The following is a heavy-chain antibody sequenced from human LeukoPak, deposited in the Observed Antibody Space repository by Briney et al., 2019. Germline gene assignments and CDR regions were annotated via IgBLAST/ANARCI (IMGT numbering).Heavy chain of an antibody. CDR1: GFTFSSYS. CDR2: ISSSSSTI. J-gene: IGHJ4*02. Sequence: GGSLRLSCAASGFTFSSYSMNWVRQAPGKGLEWVSYISSSSSTIYYLDSVKGRFTISRDNAKNSLYLQMNSLRVEDTAVYYCATIEAVRFHYWGQGTLVTVSS. CDR3: ATIEAVRFHY. V-gene: IGHV3-48*04. D-gene: IGHD6-19*01.